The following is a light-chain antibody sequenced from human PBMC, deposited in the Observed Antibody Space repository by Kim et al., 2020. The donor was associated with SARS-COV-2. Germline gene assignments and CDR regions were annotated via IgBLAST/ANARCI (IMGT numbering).Light chain of an antibody. V-gene: IGLV3-1*01. CDR2: QDA. CDR3: QAWGSRTGRV. J-gene: IGLJ2*01. CDR1: KLGDKY. Sequence: SYELTQPPSVSVSPGQTATITCSGDKLGDKYVCWYQQRPGQSPVLVIYQDAKRPSGIPERFSGSNSGNTATLTISGTQAIDEADYYCQAWGSRTGRVFGG.